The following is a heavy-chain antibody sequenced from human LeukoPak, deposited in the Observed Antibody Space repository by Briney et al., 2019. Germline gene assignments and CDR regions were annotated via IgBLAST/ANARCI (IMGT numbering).Heavy chain of an antibody. CDR2: INPTSGDT. CDR3: ARGDGDGPARRAFDI. Sequence: ASVKVSCKASGYTFTRYYMHWVRQAPGQGLEWMGWINPTSGDTNYVQKFQGRVILTRDTSISTAYMELSRVTYDDTAVYYCARGDGDGPARRAFDIWGQGTLVTASS. D-gene: IGHD7-27*01. J-gene: IGHJ3*02. V-gene: IGHV1-2*02. CDR1: GYTFTRYY.